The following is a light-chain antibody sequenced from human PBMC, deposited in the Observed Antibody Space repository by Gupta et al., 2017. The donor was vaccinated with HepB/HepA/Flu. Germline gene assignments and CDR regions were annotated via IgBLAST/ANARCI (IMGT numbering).Light chain of an antibody. Sequence: VGSYNLVSWYQQHPGKAPKLMVYEVSKRPSGVSNRFAGYKSGNTASRTSPGLQAEDEADYYCCSYAGSSTFLFGGGTKRTVL. CDR3: CSYAGSSTFL. V-gene: IGLV2-23*02. CDR2: EVS. CDR1: VGSYNL. J-gene: IGLJ2*01.